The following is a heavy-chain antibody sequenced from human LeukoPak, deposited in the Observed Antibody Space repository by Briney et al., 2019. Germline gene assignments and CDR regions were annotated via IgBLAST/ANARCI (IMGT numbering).Heavy chain of an antibody. Sequence: GGSLRFSCAASGFTFSSYAMHWVRQAPGKGLEYVSDISSNGGSTYYANSVKGRFTISRDNSKNTLFLQMGSLRAEDMAVYYCARGGSIAARPIDYWGQGTLVTVSS. CDR2: ISSNGGST. J-gene: IGHJ4*02. CDR1: GFTFSSYA. V-gene: IGHV3-64*01. D-gene: IGHD6-6*01. CDR3: ARGGSIAARPIDY.